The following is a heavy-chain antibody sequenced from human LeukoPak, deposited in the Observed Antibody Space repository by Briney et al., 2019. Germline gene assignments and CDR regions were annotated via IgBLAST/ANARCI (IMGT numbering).Heavy chain of an antibody. CDR3: ARDMDYYGSGPLDY. V-gene: IGHV4-4*07. D-gene: IGHD3-10*01. Sequence: SETLSLTCTVSGGSISSCYWSWIRQPARKGLEWIGRIYTSGSTNYNPSLKSRVTMSVDTSKNQFSLKLSSVTAADTAVYYCARDMDYYGSGPLDYWGQGTLVTVSS. CDR1: GGSISSCY. J-gene: IGHJ4*02. CDR2: IYTSGST.